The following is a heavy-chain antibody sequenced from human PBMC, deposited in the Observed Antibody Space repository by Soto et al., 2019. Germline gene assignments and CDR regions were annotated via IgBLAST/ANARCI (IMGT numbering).Heavy chain of an antibody. Sequence: GGSLRLSCVASGFTVSSNYMSWVRQAPGKGLEWVSVIYSGGSTYYADSVKGRFTISRDNSKNKLYLQMNSLRAEDTAVYYCARAEAGYYESSGPLYYYYYMDVWGKGTTVTVSS. CDR1: GFTVSSNY. CDR2: IYSGGST. V-gene: IGHV3-53*01. CDR3: ARAEAGYYESSGPLYYYYYMDV. J-gene: IGHJ6*03. D-gene: IGHD3-22*01.